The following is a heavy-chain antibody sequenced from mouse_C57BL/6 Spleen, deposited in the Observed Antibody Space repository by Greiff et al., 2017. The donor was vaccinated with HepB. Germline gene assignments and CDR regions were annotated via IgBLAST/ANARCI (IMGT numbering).Heavy chain of an antibody. Sequence: EVQVVESGGGLVKPGGSLKLSCAASGFTFSSYAMSWVRQTPEKRLEWVATISDGGSYTYYPDNVKGRFTISRDNAKNNLYLQMSHLKSEDTAMYYCAREVYGSSYYFDYWGQGTTLTVSS. CDR2: ISDGGSYT. J-gene: IGHJ2*01. V-gene: IGHV5-4*01. CDR3: AREVYGSSYYFDY. D-gene: IGHD1-1*01. CDR1: GFTFSSYA.